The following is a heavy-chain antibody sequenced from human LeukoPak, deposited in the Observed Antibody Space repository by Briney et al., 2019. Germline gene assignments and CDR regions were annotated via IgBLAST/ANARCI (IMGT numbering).Heavy chain of an antibody. CDR2: VNHSGST. CDR1: GGSFRGYY. CDR3: ARGGNIWSGLLGRNWFDP. Sequence: SETLSLTCAVYGGSFRGYYWSWLRQPPGTGLEWIGEVNHSGSTNYNPSLKSRVTISEDTSKNQFSLKLSSVTAADTAVYYCARGGNIWSGLLGRNWFDPWGQGTLVTVSS. D-gene: IGHD3-3*01. J-gene: IGHJ5*02. V-gene: IGHV4-34*01.